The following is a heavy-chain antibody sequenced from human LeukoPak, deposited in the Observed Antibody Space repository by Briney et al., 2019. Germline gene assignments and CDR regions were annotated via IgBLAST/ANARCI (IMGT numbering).Heavy chain of an antibody. CDR3: AKSEGPAAGISGY. J-gene: IGHJ4*02. D-gene: IGHD6-13*01. Sequence: GGSLRLSCAASGFTFSDYYMSWIRQAPGKGLEWVSYISPSGTTISYADSVKGRFTISRDNARNSLYLQMNSLRAEDTAVYYCAKSEGPAAGISGYWGQGTLVTVSS. V-gene: IGHV3-11*01. CDR1: GFTFSDYY. CDR2: ISPSGTTI.